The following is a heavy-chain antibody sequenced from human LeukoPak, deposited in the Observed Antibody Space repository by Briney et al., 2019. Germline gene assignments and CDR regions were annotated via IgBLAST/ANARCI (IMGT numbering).Heavy chain of an antibody. D-gene: IGHD2-15*01. CDR3: ARGGECCSRGSCYFDY. V-gene: IGHV1-18*01. J-gene: IGHJ4*02. CDR1: GYTFSTYG. Sequence: GASVKVSCKASGYTFSTYGFTWVRQAPGQGLEWMGYISNYYGNTKYAQKVQGRVTMTTDTSTSTAYMELTSLTSDDTAVYYCARGGECCSRGSCYFDYWGQGTLVTVSS. CDR2: ISNYYGNT.